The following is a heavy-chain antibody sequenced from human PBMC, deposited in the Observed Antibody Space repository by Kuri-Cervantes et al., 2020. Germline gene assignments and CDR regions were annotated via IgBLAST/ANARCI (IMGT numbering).Heavy chain of an antibody. CDR3: ARGHEYDFWSGYWPGYYYYYMDV. V-gene: IGHV3-23*01. Sequence: LSLTCAASGFTFSSYAMSWVRQAPGKGLEWVSAISGSGGSTYYADSVKGRFTISRDNSKNTLYLQMNSLRAADTAVYYCARGHEYDFWSGYWPGYYYYYMDVWGKGTTVTVSS. D-gene: IGHD3-3*01. CDR1: GFTFSSYA. CDR2: ISGSGGST. J-gene: IGHJ6*03.